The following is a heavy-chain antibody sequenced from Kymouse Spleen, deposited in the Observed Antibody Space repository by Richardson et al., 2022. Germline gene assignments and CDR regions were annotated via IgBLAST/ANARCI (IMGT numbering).Heavy chain of an antibody. CDR1: GFTFSNAW. J-gene: IGHJ3*02. V-gene: IGHV3-15*01. Sequence: EVQLVESGGGLVKPGGSLRLSCAASGFTFSNAWMSWVRQAPGKGLEWVGRIKSKTDGGTTDYAAPVKGRFTISRDDSKNTLYLQMNSLKTEDTAVYYCTTDRGTGTTDAFDIWGQGTMVTVSS. D-gene: IGHD1-7*01. CDR3: TTDRGTGTTDAFDI. CDR2: IKSKTDGGTT.